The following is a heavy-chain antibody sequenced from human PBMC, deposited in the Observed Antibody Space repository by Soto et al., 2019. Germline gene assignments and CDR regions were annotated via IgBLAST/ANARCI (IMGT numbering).Heavy chain of an antibody. CDR3: APSRVAATGGDFDY. CDR1: GFSLSTSGVG. J-gene: IGHJ4*02. V-gene: IGHV2-5*02. Sequence: QITLKESGPTLVKPTQTLTLTCTFSGFSLSTSGVGVGWIRQPPGKALEWLALIYWDDDKRYSPSLKSRPTITKDTYKNQVVLTMTTMDPVDTATYYCAPSRVAATGGDFDYWGQGTLVTVSS. D-gene: IGHD6-19*01. CDR2: IYWDDDK.